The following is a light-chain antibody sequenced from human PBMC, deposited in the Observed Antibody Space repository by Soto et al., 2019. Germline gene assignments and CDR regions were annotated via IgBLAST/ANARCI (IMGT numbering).Light chain of an antibody. V-gene: IGLV1-51*02. CDR1: SSNIGNNY. J-gene: IGLJ3*02. CDR2: ENN. Sequence: QSVLTQPHSVSAAPGQKVTISCSGSSSNIGNNYVSWYQQLPGTAPKLLIYENNKRPSGIPDRFSGSKSGKSATRGITGLQSGDEADYYYWTWYSSLSPGVFGGGTKQTDL. CDR3: WTWYSSLSPGV.